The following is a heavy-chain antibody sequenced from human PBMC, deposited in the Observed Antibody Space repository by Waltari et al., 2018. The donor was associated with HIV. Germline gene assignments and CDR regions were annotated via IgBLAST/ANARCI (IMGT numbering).Heavy chain of an antibody. CDR3: ARGLTWSGYWHFDY. CDR2: MNPNSGNT. Sequence: QLQLVQPGAEVKKPGASVQVSCTAAGYPFARYDINRVRQATGQGLEGMGWMNPNSGNTGYAQRFQGRVTMTRDTSISTAYMDLSSLRSEDTAVYYCARGLTWSGYWHFDYWGQGTLVTVSS. J-gene: IGHJ4*02. D-gene: IGHD3-3*01. CDR1: GYPFARYD. V-gene: IGHV1-8*01.